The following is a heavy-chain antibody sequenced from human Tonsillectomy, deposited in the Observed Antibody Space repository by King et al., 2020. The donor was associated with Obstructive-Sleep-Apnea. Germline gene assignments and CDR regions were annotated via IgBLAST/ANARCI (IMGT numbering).Heavy chain of an antibody. CDR1: GFTFYSYY. V-gene: IGHV3-30*18. CDR2: TYYDGNYK. CDR3: SNFDY. J-gene: IGHJ4*02. Sequence: VQLVESGGGVVQPGRSLRLSCAASGFTFYSYYMHWVRQAPGKRLEWGAITYYDGNYKYYADSVKGRFTISRDDSKQTLYLQMNSLRTEDTAVYYCSNFDYWGQGTLVIVSS.